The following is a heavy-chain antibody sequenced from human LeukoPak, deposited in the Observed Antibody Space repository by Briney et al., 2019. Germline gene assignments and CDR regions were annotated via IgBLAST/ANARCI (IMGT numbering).Heavy chain of an antibody. J-gene: IGHJ4*02. CDR2: ISSGGST. Sequence: GGSLRLSCAASEFTVRSNYMSWVRQAPGKGLEWVSVISSGGSTYYADSVKGRFTISRDNYKNTLYLQMNNLRADDTAVYYCARGGWQQLDYWGQGTLVTVSS. D-gene: IGHD6-13*01. CDR1: EFTVRSNY. CDR3: ARGGWQQLDY. V-gene: IGHV3-53*01.